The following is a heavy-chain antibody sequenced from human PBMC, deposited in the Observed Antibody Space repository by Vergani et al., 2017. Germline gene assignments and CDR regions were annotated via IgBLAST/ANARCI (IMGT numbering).Heavy chain of an antibody. Sequence: LEESGGGSVKPGGSLRLSCAASGFTFSSYAMSWVRQAPGKGLEWVSAISGSGGSTYYADSVKGRFTISRDNSKNTLYLQMNSLRAEDTAVYYCAKVRXFLGGSYFSSALDYWGQGTLVTVSS. J-gene: IGHJ4*02. CDR3: AKVRXFLGGSYFSSALDY. D-gene: IGHD1-26*01. V-gene: IGHV3-23*04. CDR2: ISGSGGST. CDR1: GFTFSSYA.